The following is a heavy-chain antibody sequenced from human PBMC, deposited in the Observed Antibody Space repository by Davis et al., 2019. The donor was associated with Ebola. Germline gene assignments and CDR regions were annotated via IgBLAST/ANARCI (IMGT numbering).Heavy chain of an antibody. D-gene: IGHD3-3*01. V-gene: IGHV3-48*04. CDR3: ARVRVYDFWSGYFDY. Sequence: GGSLRLSCAVSGFTFSSYSMNWVRQAPGKGLEWVSYISSSSSTIYYADSVKGRFTISRDNAKNSLYLQMNSLRAEDTAVYYCARVRVYDFWSGYFDYWGQGTLVTVSS. CDR2: ISSSSSTI. J-gene: IGHJ4*02. CDR1: GFTFSSYS.